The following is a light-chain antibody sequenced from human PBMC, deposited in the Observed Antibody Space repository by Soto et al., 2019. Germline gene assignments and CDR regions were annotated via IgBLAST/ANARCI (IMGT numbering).Light chain of an antibody. Sequence: EIVLTQSPGTLSLSPGERVTLSCRASQSVSSSYLAWYQQKPGQAPRLLIYDASSRATGIPDRFSGSGSGTDFTLTISRLESEDFAVYYCQQYGGSPWTFGQGTKVAIK. V-gene: IGKV3-20*01. CDR1: QSVSSSY. CDR3: QQYGGSPWT. J-gene: IGKJ1*01. CDR2: DAS.